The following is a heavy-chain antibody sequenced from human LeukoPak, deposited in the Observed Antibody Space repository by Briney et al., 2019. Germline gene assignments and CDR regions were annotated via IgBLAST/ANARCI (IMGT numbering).Heavy chain of an antibody. Sequence: PSETLSLTCNVSGDSITNYYWSWIRQPPGKGLEWVGYIYYSGSIDYNPSLKSRVTISMDTSKNQFSLKLSSVTAADTAVYYCARVRQLPYYYGSGSYYKTFDIWGQGTMVTVSS. CDR3: ARVRQLPYYYGSGSYYKTFDI. CDR1: GDSITNYY. CDR2: IYYSGSI. V-gene: IGHV4-59*01. D-gene: IGHD3-10*01. J-gene: IGHJ3*02.